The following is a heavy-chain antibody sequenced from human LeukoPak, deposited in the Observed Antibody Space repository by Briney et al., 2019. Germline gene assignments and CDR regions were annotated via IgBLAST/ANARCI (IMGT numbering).Heavy chain of an antibody. D-gene: IGHD1-26*01. J-gene: IGHJ4*02. CDR3: ASGGIYYGAAFDF. Sequence: MSGGSLRLSCAASGFTFNRYNMNWVRRAPGKGLEWVSSISTSSSYIYYADSVRGRFTISRDNAKNSLYLQMNSLRAEDTALYYCASGGIYYGAAFDFWGQGVLVTVSS. CDR2: ISTSSSYI. CDR1: GFTFNRYN. V-gene: IGHV3-21*04.